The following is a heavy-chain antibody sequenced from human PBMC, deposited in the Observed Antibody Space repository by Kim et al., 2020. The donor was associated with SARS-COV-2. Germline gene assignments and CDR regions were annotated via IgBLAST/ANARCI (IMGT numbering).Heavy chain of an antibody. D-gene: IGHD1-20*01. Sequence: TSYEQKFQGRVTMTRDTSTSTVYMELSSLRSEDTAVYYCARDNWNDVDYWGQGTLVTVSS. CDR2: T. J-gene: IGHJ4*02. CDR3: ARDNWNDVDY. V-gene: IGHV1-46*01.